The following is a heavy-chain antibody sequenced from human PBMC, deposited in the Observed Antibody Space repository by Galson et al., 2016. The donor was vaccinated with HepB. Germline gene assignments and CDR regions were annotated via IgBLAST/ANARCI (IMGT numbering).Heavy chain of an antibody. CDR2: MNPNSGNT. Sequence: SVKVSCKASGYTFITYDINWVRQAPGQGLEWMGWMNPNSGNTGFAQKFQGRVTMTRNTSTKTAYMELSSLTSEDTAVYYCTGIFGYYYGMDVWGQGTTVSVSS. CDR1: GYTFITYD. CDR3: TGIFGYYYGMDV. J-gene: IGHJ6*02. V-gene: IGHV1-8*02. D-gene: IGHD3-16*01.